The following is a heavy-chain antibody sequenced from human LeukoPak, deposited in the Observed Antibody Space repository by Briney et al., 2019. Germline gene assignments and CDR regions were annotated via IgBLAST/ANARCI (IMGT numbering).Heavy chain of an antibody. V-gene: IGHV3-30*18. CDR1: AFTFSSYG. Sequence: GGSLRLSCAASAFTFSSYGMHWVRQAPGKGLEWVAVISYDGSNKYYADSVKGRFTISRDNSKNTLYLQMNSLRAEDTAVYYCAKESSVYEMYYEQPFGYYFDYWGQGTLVTVSS. CDR2: ISYDGSNK. J-gene: IGHJ4*02. CDR3: AKESSVYEMYYEQPFGYYFDY. D-gene: IGHD1/OR15-1a*01.